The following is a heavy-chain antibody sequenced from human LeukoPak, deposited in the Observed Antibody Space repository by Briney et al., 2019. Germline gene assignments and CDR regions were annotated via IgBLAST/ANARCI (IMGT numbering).Heavy chain of an antibody. CDR3: ARGYCNGDSCYYNP. Sequence: GGSLRLSCVASGFTFSDYSMNWVRQAPGKGLEWISYISSSSSARFFADSVKGRFTISRDNAENLLYLQMNTLRDEDTAVYYCARGYCNGDSCYYNPWGQGTLVTVSS. J-gene: IGHJ5*02. CDR2: ISSSSSAR. CDR1: GFTFSDYS. V-gene: IGHV3-48*02. D-gene: IGHD2-15*01.